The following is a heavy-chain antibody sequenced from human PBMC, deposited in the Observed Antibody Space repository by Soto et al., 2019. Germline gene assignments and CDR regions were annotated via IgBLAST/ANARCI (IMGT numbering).Heavy chain of an antibody. CDR1: GDSVTSGRYY. Sequence: SETLSLTCSVSGDSVTSGRYYWNWIRQSPGKGLEWIGYLNYGGRTNYDPPLKSRVTISVDTSKNQFSLKVTSVSAADTAVYYCARWDFYYGMDAWGQGTTVTVSS. V-gene: IGHV4-61*01. CDR3: ARWDFYYGMDA. J-gene: IGHJ6*02. CDR2: LNYGGRT.